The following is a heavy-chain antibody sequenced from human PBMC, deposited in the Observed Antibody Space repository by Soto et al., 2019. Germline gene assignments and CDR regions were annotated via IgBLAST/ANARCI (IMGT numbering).Heavy chain of an antibody. Sequence: CTPFGDAFAYHAMYSWSKAPEQRLEWMGRIAPKSGDTNFAPTYQGRVTMTRDTSTNTVYMEVTRLTSDDTAIYFCARRHLRGYIRGSFDSWGQGTLVTVSS. CDR3: ARRHLRGYIRGSFDS. J-gene: IGHJ5*01. D-gene: IGHD3-16*01. V-gene: IGHV1-2*02. CDR1: GDAFAYHA. CDR2: IAPKSGDT.